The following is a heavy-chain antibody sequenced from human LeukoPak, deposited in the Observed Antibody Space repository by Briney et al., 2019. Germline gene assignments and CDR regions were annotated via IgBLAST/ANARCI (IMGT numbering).Heavy chain of an antibody. CDR2: ISAGNGNT. CDR3: ARDSGRGNNDY. Sequence: GASVKVSCKASGYTFTSYYMHWVRQAPGQGLEWMGWISAGNGNTKYSQNFQGRVTFISNTSATTAFMELSSLRSEDATVYYCARDSGRGNNDYWGQGTLVTVSS. CDR1: GYTFTSYY. V-gene: IGHV1-3*01. J-gene: IGHJ4*02. D-gene: IGHD1/OR15-1a*01.